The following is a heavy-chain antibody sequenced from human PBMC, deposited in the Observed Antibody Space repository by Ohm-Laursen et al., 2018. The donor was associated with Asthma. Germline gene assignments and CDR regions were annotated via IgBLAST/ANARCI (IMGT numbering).Heavy chain of an antibody. V-gene: IGHV4-39*01. J-gene: IGHJ4*02. Sequence: SETLSLTWTVSGGSISSSSYYWGWIRQPPGKGLEWIGSIYYSGSTYYNPSLKSRVTISVDTSKNQFSLKLSSVTAADTAVYYCARRMSEDWFDYWGQGTLVTVSS. CDR3: ARRMSEDWFDY. CDR2: IYYSGST. D-gene: IGHD2-15*01. CDR1: GGSISSSSYY.